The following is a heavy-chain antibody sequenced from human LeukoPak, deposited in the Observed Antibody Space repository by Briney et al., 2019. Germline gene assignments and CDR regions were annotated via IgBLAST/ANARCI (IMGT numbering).Heavy chain of an antibody. CDR2: MNPNSGNT. CDR1: GYTFTSYD. V-gene: IGHV1-8*01. J-gene: IGHJ6*02. Sequence: ASVKVSCKASGYTFTSYDINWVRQATGQGLEWMGWMNPNSGNTGYAQKFQGRVTMTRNTSISTAYMELSSLRSEDTAVYYCARGLSTILQDYYYGMDVWGQGTTVTVSS. D-gene: IGHD5-24*01. CDR3: ARGLSTILQDYYYGMDV.